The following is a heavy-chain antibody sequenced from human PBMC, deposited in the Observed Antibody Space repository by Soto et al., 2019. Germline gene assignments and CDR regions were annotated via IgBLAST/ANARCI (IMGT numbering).Heavy chain of an antibody. J-gene: IGHJ6*02. CDR1: GFTFSSYA. CDR2: VSYSGGGT. V-gene: IGHV3-23*01. D-gene: IGHD4-17*01. Sequence: GGSLRLSCAASGFTFSSYAMHWVRQAPGKGLEWVSGVSYSGGGTYHADSVKGRLTISRHNSKNTLYLQMGSLRAEDTAVYYCVKDKGSTVSPSDYYYNGMDVWGQGTTVTVSS. CDR3: VKDKGSTVSPSDYYYNGMDV.